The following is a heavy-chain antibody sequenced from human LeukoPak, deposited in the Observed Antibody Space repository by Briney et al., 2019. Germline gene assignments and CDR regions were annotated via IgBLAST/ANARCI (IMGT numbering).Heavy chain of an antibody. CDR1: GGSISTYY. J-gene: IGHJ4*02. Sequence: SETLSLTCTVSGGSISTYYWNWIRQPPGKGLEWIGYIYHSGSTNYNPSLQSRVTISVDTSKNQFSLNLNSVTAADTAVYYCAREVGPGYYDSSGYYFDYWGQGTLVTVSS. CDR2: IYHSGST. V-gene: IGHV4-59*01. D-gene: IGHD3-22*01. CDR3: AREVGPGYYDSSGYYFDY.